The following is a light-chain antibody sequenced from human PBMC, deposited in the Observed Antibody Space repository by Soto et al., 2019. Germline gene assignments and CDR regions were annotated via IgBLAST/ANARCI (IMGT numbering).Light chain of an antibody. J-gene: IGLJ1*01. CDR1: SSDVGGSKY. CDR3: TSSTTDSLYV. V-gene: IGLV2-14*01. CDR2: KVS. Sequence: QSALTQPASVSGSPGQPITISCTGTSSDVGGSKYVSWYQQYPGKVPKLLINKVSNRPSGVSNRFSGSKSGNTASLTISGLLAEDEADYFCTSSTTDSLYVFGTGTKLTVL.